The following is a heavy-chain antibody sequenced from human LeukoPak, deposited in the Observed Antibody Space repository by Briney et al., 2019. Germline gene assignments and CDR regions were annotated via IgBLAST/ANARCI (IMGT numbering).Heavy chain of an antibody. V-gene: IGHV5-51*01. CDR3: ARHGGGSYYYDSSGYYPFDP. CDR1: GCGFTSYW. D-gene: IGHD3-22*01. J-gene: IGHJ5*02. CDR2: IYPGDSDT. Sequence: GAALKISWKGSGCGFTSYWIGWVRQMPGKGLEWMGIIYPGDSDTRYSPSFQGQVTISADKSISTAYLQWSSLKASDTAMYYCARHGGGSYYYDSSGYYPFDPWGQGTLVTVSS.